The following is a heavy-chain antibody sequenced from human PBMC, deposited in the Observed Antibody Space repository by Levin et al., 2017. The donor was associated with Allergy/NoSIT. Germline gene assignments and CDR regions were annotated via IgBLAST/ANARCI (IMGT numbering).Heavy chain of an antibody. CDR2: IRSKANSYAT. Sequence: GGSLRLSCAASGFTFSGSAMHWVRQASGKGLEWVGRIRSKANSYATAYAASVKGRFTISRDDSKNTAYLQMNSLKTEDTAVYYCTRPGYYGSGSYYKNYWGQGTLVTVSS. V-gene: IGHV3-73*01. CDR3: TRPGYYGSGSYYKNY. CDR1: GFTFSGSA. J-gene: IGHJ4*02. D-gene: IGHD3-10*01.